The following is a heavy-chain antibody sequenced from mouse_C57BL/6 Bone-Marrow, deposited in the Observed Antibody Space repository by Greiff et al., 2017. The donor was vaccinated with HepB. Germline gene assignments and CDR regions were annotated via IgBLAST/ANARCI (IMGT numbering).Heavy chain of an antibody. Sequence: EVKLQESGGGLVQPGGSLSLSCAASGFTFTDYYMSWVRQPPGKALEWLGFIRNKANGYTTEYSASVKGLFTISRDNSQSILYLQMNALSAEDSATYYCARSYYGNYDWFAYWGQGTLVTVSA. V-gene: IGHV7-3*01. CDR1: GFTFTDYY. D-gene: IGHD2-1*01. J-gene: IGHJ3*01. CDR3: ARSYYGNYDWFAY. CDR2: IRNKANGYTT.